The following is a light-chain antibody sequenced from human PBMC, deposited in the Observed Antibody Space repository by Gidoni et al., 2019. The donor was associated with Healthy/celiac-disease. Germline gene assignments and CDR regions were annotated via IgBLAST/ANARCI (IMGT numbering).Light chain of an antibody. J-gene: IGKJ4*01. CDR1: QSVSSN. Sequence: ETVMMQSPATLSVSPGERATLSCRASQSVSSNLAWYQQKPGQAPRLLIYGASTRATGITARFSGSGYGTELTLTISSLQSEDFAVYYCQQYNNWPLTFGGGTKVEIK. CDR3: QQYNNWPLT. V-gene: IGKV3D-15*01. CDR2: GAS.